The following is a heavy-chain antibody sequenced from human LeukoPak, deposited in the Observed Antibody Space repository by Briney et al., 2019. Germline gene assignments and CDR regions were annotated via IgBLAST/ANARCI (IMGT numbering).Heavy chain of an antibody. J-gene: IGHJ5*02. CDR3: AKTSRAYYYGSGSYIVWFDP. V-gene: IGHV4-34*01. CDR2: INHSGST. CDR1: GVSFSGYY. Sequence: SETLSLTCAVYGVSFSGYYWSWIRQPPGKGLEWIGEINHSGSTNYNPSLKSRVTISVDTSKNQFSLKLSSVTAADTAVYYCAKTSRAYYYGSGSYIVWFDPWGQGTLVTVSS. D-gene: IGHD3-10*01.